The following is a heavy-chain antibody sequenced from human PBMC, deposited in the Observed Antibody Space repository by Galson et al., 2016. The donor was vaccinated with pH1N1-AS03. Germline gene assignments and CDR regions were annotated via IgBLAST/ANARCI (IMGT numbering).Heavy chain of an antibody. J-gene: IGHJ4*02. CDR1: GGTFGNYA. CDR3: ARDRHYDSSGRYFYESEH. D-gene: IGHD3-22*01. CDR2: IHPIFGTP. Sequence: QSGAEVKKPGESLKVSCKASGGTFGNYAISWMRQAPGQGLEWMGGIHPIFGTPSYAQKFQGRLTVTADDSTSAAYMELSSLTSEDTAIYYCARDRHYDSSGRYFYESEHWGQGTLVIVSS. V-gene: IGHV1-69*01.